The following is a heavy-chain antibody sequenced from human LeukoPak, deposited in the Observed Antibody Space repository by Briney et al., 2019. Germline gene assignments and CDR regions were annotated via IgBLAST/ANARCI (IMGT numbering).Heavy chain of an antibody. Sequence: PSETLSLTCAVYGGSFSGYYWSWIRQPPGKGLEWIGEINHSGSTNYNPSLKSRVTISVDTSKNQFSLKLSSVTAADTAVYYCARGPLRAKRYAFDIWGQGTMVTVSS. CDR1: GGSFSGYY. J-gene: IGHJ3*02. CDR3: ARGPLRAKRYAFDI. CDR2: INHSGST. D-gene: IGHD5-12*01. V-gene: IGHV4-34*01.